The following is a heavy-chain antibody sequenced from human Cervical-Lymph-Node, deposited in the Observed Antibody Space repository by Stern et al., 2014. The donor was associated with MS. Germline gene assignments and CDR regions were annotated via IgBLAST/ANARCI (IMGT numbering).Heavy chain of an antibody. Sequence: VQLVESGGAVVQPWRSLRLSCAASGFTFSSYGMHWVRQAPGQGLGWVTVSSYDGNQKSYAASVKGRFTISRDNSKNTLHLQMNSVTPDDTAIYYCARDYEDTSMLFDHWGQGTLVTVSS. D-gene: IGHD2-8*01. CDR2: SSYDGNQK. CDR1: GFTFSSYG. J-gene: IGHJ4*02. CDR3: ARDYEDTSMLFDH. V-gene: IGHV3-30*03.